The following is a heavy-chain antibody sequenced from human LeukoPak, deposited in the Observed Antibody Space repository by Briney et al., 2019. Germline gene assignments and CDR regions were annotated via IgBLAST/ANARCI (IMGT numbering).Heavy chain of an antibody. CDR2: INPNSGGT. CDR3: ARDTNLRASYCSGGSCYNRADAFDM. CDR1: GYIFTGYY. D-gene: IGHD2-15*01. V-gene: IGHV1-2*02. J-gene: IGHJ3*02. Sequence: ASVKVSCKASGYIFTGYYMHWVRQAPAQGLEWMGWINPNSGGTNYAQKFQGRVTMTRDTSISTAYMELSRLRSDDTAVYYCARDTNLRASYCSGGSCYNRADAFDMGGQGTMVTASS.